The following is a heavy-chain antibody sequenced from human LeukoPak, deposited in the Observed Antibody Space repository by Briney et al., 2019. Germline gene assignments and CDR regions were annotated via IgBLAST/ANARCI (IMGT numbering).Heavy chain of an antibody. CDR3: ARGPLYSPPDLRYYYYGMDV. D-gene: IGHD6-13*01. J-gene: IGHJ6*02. Sequence: GESLKISCKVSGYTLTELSMHWVRQAPGKGLEWMGGFDPEDGETMYAQKFQGRVTMTEDTSTDTAYMELSSLRSEDTAVYYCARGPLYSPPDLRYYYYGMDVWGQGTTVTVSS. CDR1: GYTLTELS. V-gene: IGHV1-24*01. CDR2: FDPEDGET.